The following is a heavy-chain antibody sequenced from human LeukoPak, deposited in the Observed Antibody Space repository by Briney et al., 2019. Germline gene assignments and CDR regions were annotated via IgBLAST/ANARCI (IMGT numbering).Heavy chain of an antibody. CDR2: IFYSGST. D-gene: IGHD3-22*01. V-gene: IGHV4-61*08. CDR1: GVSISSGGYY. J-gene: IGHJ4*02. Sequence: PSETLSLTCTVSGVSISSGGYYWSWIRQHPGKGLEWIGYIFYSGSTNYNPSLKSRVTISVDTSKNQFSLKLSSVTAADTAVYYCAREENYDSSGYFNYWGQGTLVTVSS. CDR3: AREENYDSSGYFNY.